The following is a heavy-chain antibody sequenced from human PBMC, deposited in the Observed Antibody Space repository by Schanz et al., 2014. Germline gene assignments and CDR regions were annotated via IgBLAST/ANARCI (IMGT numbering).Heavy chain of an antibody. CDR2: IIPVLNIA. V-gene: IGHV1-69*02. Sequence: QLQLVQSGAEVKKPGSSVKVSCKLSGGTFSSYTISWMRQAPGHGLEWMGKIIPVLNIATYAQRFQGRVSITADTSTNTAYMELSSLTSEDTAVHYCARGRGVYDYWGQGTLVTVSS. CDR3: ARGRGVYDY. J-gene: IGHJ4*02. D-gene: IGHD2-8*01. CDR1: GGTFSSYT.